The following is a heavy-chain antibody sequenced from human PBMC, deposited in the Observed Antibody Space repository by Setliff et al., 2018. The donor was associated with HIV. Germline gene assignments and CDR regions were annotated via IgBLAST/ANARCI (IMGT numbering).Heavy chain of an antibody. CDR1: GYTFSRYD. J-gene: IGHJ4*02. D-gene: IGHD3-22*01. Sequence: ASVKVSCKASGYTFSRYDVTWVRQAPGQGLEWMGGISGHNGDTKYPQKFQGRVTMTTDTSTSTAYMELRSLRSDDTAVYYCARGRVYSGSNYDGAHDAFDSSGIQGDFDYWGQGTLVTVSS. V-gene: IGHV1-18*01. CDR2: ISGHNGDT. CDR3: ARGRVYSGSNYDGAHDAFDSSGIQGDFDY.